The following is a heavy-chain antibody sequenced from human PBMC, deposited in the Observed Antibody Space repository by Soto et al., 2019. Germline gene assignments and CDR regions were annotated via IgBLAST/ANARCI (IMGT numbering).Heavy chain of an antibody. D-gene: IGHD3-22*01. V-gene: IGHV4-34*01. CDR3: ARASYYYDSSGYLLSDAFDI. Sequence: SETLTLSCAVYGGSFSGYYWSWIRQPPEKGLEWIAEINHSGSTNYNPSLKSRVTISVDTSKNQFSLKLSSVTAADTAAYYFARASYYYDSSGYLLSDAFDIWGQGTMVTVSS. CDR1: GGSFSGYY. J-gene: IGHJ3*02. CDR2: INHSGST.